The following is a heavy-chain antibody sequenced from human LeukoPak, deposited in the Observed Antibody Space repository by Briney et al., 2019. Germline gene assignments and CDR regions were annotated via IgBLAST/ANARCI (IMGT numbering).Heavy chain of an antibody. V-gene: IGHV3-30*04. CDR3: ARDLRKGEWELPYYYYYGMDV. D-gene: IGHD1-26*01. CDR2: ISYDGSNK. J-gene: IGHJ6*02. Sequence: GGSLRLSCAASGFTFSSYAMHWVRQAPGKGLEWVAVISYDGSNKYYADSVKGRFTISRDNAKNSLYLQMNSLRAEDTAVYYCARDLRKGEWELPYYYYYGMDVWGQGTTVTVSS. CDR1: GFTFSSYA.